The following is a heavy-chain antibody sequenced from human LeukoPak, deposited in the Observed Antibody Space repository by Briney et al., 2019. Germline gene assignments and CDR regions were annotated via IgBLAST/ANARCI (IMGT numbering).Heavy chain of an antibody. V-gene: IGHV3-21*01. CDR3: ARDGHGSGSYDYYYYYYMDV. CDR1: GFTFSSYS. CDR2: ISSSSSYI. D-gene: IGHD3-10*01. Sequence: GGSLRLSCAASGFTFSSYSMNWVRQAPGKGLEWVSSISSSSSYIYYADSVKGRFTISRDNAKNSLYLQMNSLRAEDTAVYYCARDGHGSGSYDYYYYYYMDVWGKGTTVTVSS. J-gene: IGHJ6*03.